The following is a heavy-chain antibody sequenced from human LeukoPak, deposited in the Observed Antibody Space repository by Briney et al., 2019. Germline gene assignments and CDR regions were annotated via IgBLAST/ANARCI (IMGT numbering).Heavy chain of an antibody. V-gene: IGHV4-30-2*01. D-gene: IGHD4/OR15-4a*01. CDR3: ASAPNYSYFDY. CDR2: IYHNGRT. CDR1: GGSISSGDYY. Sequence: KPSETLSLTCTVSGGSISSGDYYWSWIRQPPGKGLEWIGYIYHNGRTYHNPSLKSRVTISVDRSKNQFSLKLSSVTAADTAVYYCASAPNYSYFDYWGQGTLVTVFS. J-gene: IGHJ4*02.